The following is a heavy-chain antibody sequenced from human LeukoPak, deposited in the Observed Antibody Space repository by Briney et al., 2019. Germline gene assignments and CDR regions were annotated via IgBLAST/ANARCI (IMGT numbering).Heavy chain of an antibody. V-gene: IGHV1-46*01. J-gene: IGHJ5*02. Sequence: ASVKVSCKASGYTFTNYYMHWVRQAPGQGLEWMGMINPSGGSTSYAQKFQGRVTMTRDMSTSTDYMELISLRSEDTAVYYCARDNSVGDTAWWFGPWGQGTLVTVSS. CDR1: GYTFTNYY. D-gene: IGHD1-26*01. CDR3: ARDNSVGDTAWWFGP. CDR2: INPSGGST.